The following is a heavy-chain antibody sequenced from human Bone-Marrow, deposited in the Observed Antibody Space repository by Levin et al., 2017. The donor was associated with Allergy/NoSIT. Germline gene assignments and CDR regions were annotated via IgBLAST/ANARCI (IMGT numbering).Heavy chain of an antibody. Sequence: SETLSLTCTVSGGSISNSNYYWSWIRQPAGKGLEWIGRIYTSGSTNYNPSLKSRVTISIDTSKNQSSLQLSSVTAADTAVYYCARVGALGGYDPYYFDYWGQGTLVTVSS. CDR2: IYTSGST. J-gene: IGHJ4*02. V-gene: IGHV4-61*02. CDR1: GGSISNSNYY. D-gene: IGHD5-12*01. CDR3: ARVGALGGYDPYYFDY.